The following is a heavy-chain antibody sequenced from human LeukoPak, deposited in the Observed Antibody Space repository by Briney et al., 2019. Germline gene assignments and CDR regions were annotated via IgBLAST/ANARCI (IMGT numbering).Heavy chain of an antibody. J-gene: IGHJ4*02. CDR2: IRKDGTRE. CDR3: TSLGTL. Sequence: PGGSLRLSCAASGFTFSTYWMSWVRQAPGKGLEWLAFIRKDGTREEYRDSVKGRFTISRDNSKNIMFLQMNSLRVDDTAMYYCTSLGTLWGQGTLVTVSS. V-gene: IGHV3-30*02. CDR1: GFTFSTYW.